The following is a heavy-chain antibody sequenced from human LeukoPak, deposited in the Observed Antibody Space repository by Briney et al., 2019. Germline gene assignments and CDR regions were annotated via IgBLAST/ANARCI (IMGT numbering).Heavy chain of an antibody. Sequence: PGGSLRLSCAASGFTVGTNYMSWVRQAPGKGLEWVSVIYSGGSTYYADSVKGRFTISRHNSENTLYLQMTSLRAEDLAVYYCARGDFWSGYYTGLYWGQGTLVTVSS. V-gene: IGHV3-53*04. D-gene: IGHD3-3*01. CDR2: IYSGGST. CDR3: ARGDFWSGYYTGLY. CDR1: GFTVGTNY. J-gene: IGHJ4*02.